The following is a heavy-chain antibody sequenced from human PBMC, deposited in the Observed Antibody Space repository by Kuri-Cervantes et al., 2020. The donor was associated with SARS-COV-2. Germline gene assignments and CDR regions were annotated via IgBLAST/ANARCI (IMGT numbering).Heavy chain of an antibody. CDR3: ARGSPYYYDSSGYYNPYYFDY. V-gene: IGHV3-9*01. CDR1: GFIFDDSA. Sequence: SLKISCAASGFIFDDSAMHWVRQAPGKGLEWVSGINWNSGTIGYADSVKGRFTISRDNAKNSLYLQMNSLRAEDTAVYYCARGSPYYYDSSGYYNPYYFDYWGQGTLVTVSS. J-gene: IGHJ4*02. D-gene: IGHD3-22*01. CDR2: INWNSGTI.